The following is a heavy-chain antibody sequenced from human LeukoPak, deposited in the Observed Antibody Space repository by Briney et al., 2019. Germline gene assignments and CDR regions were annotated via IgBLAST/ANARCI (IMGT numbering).Heavy chain of an antibody. J-gene: IGHJ4*02. Sequence: PGGSLRLSCAASGFTFSSYAMHWVRQAPGKGLEWVAVISYDGSNKYYADSVKGRFTISRDNSKNTLYLQMNSLRAEDTAVYYCARDRPRYFDWLSPEPFDYWGQGTLVTVSS. CDR2: ISYDGSNK. CDR3: ARDRPRYFDWLSPEPFDY. D-gene: IGHD3-9*01. CDR1: GFTFSSYA. V-gene: IGHV3-30-3*01.